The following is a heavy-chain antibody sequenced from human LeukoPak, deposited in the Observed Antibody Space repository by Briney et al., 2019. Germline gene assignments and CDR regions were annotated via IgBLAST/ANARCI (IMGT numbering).Heavy chain of an antibody. CDR3: ARGRRITIFGTIYYYYMDV. D-gene: IGHD3-3*01. CDR2: MNPNSGNT. CDR1: GYTFTSYD. J-gene: IGHJ6*03. V-gene: IGHV1-8*01. Sequence: GASVKVSCKASGYTFTSYDINWVRQATGQGLEWMGWMNPNSGNTGYAQKFQGRVTMTRNTSISTAYMELSSLRSEDTAVYYCARGRRITIFGTIYYYYMDVWGKGTTVTVSS.